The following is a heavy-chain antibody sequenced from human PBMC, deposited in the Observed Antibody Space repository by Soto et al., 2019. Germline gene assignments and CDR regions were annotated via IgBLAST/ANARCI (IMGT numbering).Heavy chain of an antibody. Sequence: QVQLQQWGAGLLKPSETLSLTCAVYGGSFSGYYLSWIRQPPGKGLEWIGEINHSGSTNYNPSLKRRVTISVDTSKNQFSLKLSCVTAADTAVYYCERSHYYGSGSYYNPTHSGMDVWGQGTSVTVSS. D-gene: IGHD3-10*01. CDR3: ERSHYYGSGSYYNPTHSGMDV. CDR1: GGSFSGYY. V-gene: IGHV4-34*01. J-gene: IGHJ6*02. CDR2: INHSGST.